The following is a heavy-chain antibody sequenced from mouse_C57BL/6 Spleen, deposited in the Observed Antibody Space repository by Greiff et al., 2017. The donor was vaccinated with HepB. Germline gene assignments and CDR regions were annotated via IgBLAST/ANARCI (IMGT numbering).Heavy chain of an antibody. CDR2: INYDGSST. V-gene: IGHV5-16*01. CDR1: GFTFSDYY. CDR3: ARDQGYIDY. Sequence: EVQVVESEGGLVQPGSSMKLSCTASGFTFSDYYMAWVRQVPEKGLEWVANINYDGSSTYYLDSLKSRFIISRDNAKNIRYLQMSSLKSEDTATYYCARDQGYIDYWGQGTTLTVSS. J-gene: IGHJ2*01. D-gene: IGHD3-2*02.